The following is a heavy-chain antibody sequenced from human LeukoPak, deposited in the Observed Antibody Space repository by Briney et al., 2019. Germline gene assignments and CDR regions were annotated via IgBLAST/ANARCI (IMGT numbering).Heavy chain of an antibody. J-gene: IGHJ3*02. CDR1: GGSISSYY. CDR2: IYSSGST. CDR3: ARGFWEYALDI. V-gene: IGHV4-59*01. D-gene: IGHD3-10*01. Sequence: SETLSLTCTVSGGSISSYYWNWIRLPPGKGLEWIGYIYSSGSTIYNPSLKSRVTISVDTSKNQFSLKLSSVTAADTAVYYCARGFWEYALDIWGQGTTVTVSS.